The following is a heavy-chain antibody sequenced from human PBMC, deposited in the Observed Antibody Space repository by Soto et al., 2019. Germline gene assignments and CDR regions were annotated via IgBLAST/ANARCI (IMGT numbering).Heavy chain of an antibody. CDR2: INHSGST. J-gene: IGHJ6*02. D-gene: IGHD6-13*01. CDR1: GGSFSGYY. Sequence: SETLSLTCAVYGGSFSGYYWSWIRQPPGKGLEWIGEINHSGSTNYNPSLKSRVTISVDTSKNQFSLKLSSVTAADTAVYYCARGGGSSWYHYYYGMDVWGQGTTVTVSS. V-gene: IGHV4-34*01. CDR3: ARGGGSSWYHYYYGMDV.